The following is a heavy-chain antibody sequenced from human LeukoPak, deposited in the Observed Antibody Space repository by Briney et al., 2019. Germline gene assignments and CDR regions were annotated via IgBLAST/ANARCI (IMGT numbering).Heavy chain of an antibody. Sequence: ASVKVSCKASGYTFNNYAINWVRQAPGQGLEWMGGITPIFGAANYAQKFQGRVTITADESTNTAYMELSSLRSEDTAVYYCARDSSEFRSLIPHWGQGTLVTVSS. CDR2: ITPIFGAA. V-gene: IGHV1-69*13. J-gene: IGHJ1*01. CDR1: GYTFNNYA. CDR3: ARDSSEFRSLIPH. D-gene: IGHD2-21*01.